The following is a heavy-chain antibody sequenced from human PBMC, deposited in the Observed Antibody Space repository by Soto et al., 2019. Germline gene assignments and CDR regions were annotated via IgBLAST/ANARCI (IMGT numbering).Heavy chain of an antibody. D-gene: IGHD3-16*01. CDR1: GGSISSYY. CDR3: ARGYTYSYVDY. V-gene: IGHV4-59*01. J-gene: IGHJ4*02. CDR2: IYNSGST. Sequence: PSETLSLTCTVSGGSISSYYWSWIRQPPGKGLEWIGNIYNSGSTNYNPSLKSRVTMSVDMSKNQFSLKLSSVTAADTAVYHCARGYTYSYVDYWGQGTLVTVSS.